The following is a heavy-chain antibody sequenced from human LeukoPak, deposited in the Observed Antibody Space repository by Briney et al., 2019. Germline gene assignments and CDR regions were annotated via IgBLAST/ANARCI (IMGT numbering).Heavy chain of an antibody. Sequence: GGSLRLSCAASGFPFSGFAVHWVRQAPGKGLEWVALISYDGSNRYYADSVKGRFTISRDNSKNTMSLQMNSLRREDTAVYYCASRTNSGPPFWGQGTLVTVSS. J-gene: IGHJ1*01. V-gene: IGHV3-30-3*01. CDR3: ASRTNSGPPF. D-gene: IGHD3-10*01. CDR2: ISYDGSNR. CDR1: GFPFSGFA.